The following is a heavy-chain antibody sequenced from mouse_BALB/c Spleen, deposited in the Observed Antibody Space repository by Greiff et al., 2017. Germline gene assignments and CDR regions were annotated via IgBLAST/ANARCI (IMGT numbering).Heavy chain of an antibody. CDR1: GYTFTSYW. J-gene: IGHJ2*01. V-gene: IGHV1-7*01. Sequence: VHLVESGAELAKPGASVKMSCKASGYTFTSYWMHWVKQRPGQGLEWIGYINPSTGYTEYNQKFKDKATLTADKSSSTAYMQLSSLTSEDSAVYYCARFPGFDYWGQGTTLTVSS. CDR2: INPSTGYT. CDR3: ARFPGFDY.